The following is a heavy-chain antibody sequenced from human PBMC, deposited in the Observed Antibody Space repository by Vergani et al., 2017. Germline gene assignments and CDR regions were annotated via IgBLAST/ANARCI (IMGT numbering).Heavy chain of an antibody. D-gene: IGHD2-15*01. CDR1: GGSISSYY. J-gene: IGHJ5*02. CDR3: ARVCYIGDSRHWFDP. V-gene: IGHV4-59*01. Sequence: QVQLQESGPGLVKPSETLSLTCTVSGGSISSYYWSWIRQPPGKGLEWIGYIYYSGSTNYNPSLKSRVTISVDTSKNQFSLKLSSVTAADTAVDYWARVCYIGDSRHWFDPWGQGTLVTVSS. CDR2: IYYSGST.